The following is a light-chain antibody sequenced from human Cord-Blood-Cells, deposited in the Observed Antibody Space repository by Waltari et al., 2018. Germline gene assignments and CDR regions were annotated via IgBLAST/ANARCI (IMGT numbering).Light chain of an antibody. Sequence: QSVLTQPPSASGTPGQRVTISCSGSSSNIGSNYVYWYQQLPGTAPKLLIYRNNPRPSGVPDRFSCSKSGTSASLAISGLRSEDEADYYCAAWDDSLSGYVLGTGTKVTVL. CDR2: RNN. CDR3: AAWDDSLSGYV. V-gene: IGLV1-47*01. J-gene: IGLJ1*01. CDR1: SSNIGSNY.